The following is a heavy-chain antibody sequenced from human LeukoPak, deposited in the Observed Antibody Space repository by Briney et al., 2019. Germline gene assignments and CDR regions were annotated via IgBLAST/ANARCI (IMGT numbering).Heavy chain of an antibody. CDR2: IKRDGSER. CDR3: ARENWFAFDM. D-gene: IGHD3-9*01. V-gene: IGHV3-7*01. CDR1: GFIFSNYW. J-gene: IGHJ3*02. Sequence: GSLRLSCVASGFIFSNYWMSWVRQAPGKGLEWVANIKRDGSERYYVDSVKGRFTISRDNAKNSLYLQMSSLRAEDTAVYYCARENWFAFDMWGQGTLVTVSS.